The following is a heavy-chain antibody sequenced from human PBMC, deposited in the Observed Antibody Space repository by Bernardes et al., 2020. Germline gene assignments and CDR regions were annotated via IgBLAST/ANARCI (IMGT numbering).Heavy chain of an antibody. CDR1: GGSFSVYY. CDR3: ARRGGGGRRVPAALYYYYGMDV. CDR2: INHSGST. V-gene: IGHV4-34*01. Sequence: LSITCSDYGGSFSVYYWSWIRQPPGKGLEWIGEINHSGSTNYNPSLKSRVTISVDTSKNQFSLKLSSVTAADTAVYYCARRGGGGRRVPAALYYYYGMDVWGQGTTVTVSS. D-gene: IGHD2-2*01. J-gene: IGHJ6*02.